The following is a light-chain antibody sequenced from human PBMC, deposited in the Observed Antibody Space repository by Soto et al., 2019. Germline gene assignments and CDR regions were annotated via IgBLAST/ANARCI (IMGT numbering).Light chain of an antibody. J-gene: IGKJ1*01. CDR1: QSLVYSDGNTY. CDR3: MQFAHFPRT. Sequence: DVVLTQTPLSSPVTLGQPASISCRSSQSLVYSDGNTYLSWLQQRPGQPPRLLIYQISNRFSGVTDRFSGSGGVTDFTLKISRVEAEDVGVYYCMQFAHFPRTFGQGTKVEI. V-gene: IGKV2-24*01. CDR2: QIS.